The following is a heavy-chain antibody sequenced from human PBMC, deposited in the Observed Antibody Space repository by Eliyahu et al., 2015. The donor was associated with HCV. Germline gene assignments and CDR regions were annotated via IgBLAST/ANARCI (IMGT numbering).Heavy chain of an antibody. CDR2: IIPFFGVV. J-gene: IGHJ3*02. CDR1: GGXLNTYS. CDR3: ARGGVVVTTTQFAFDI. Sequence: QVQLVQSGAEVKKPGSSVKVSCKASGGXLNTYSVNWVRQAPGHGLEWMGGIIPFFGVVNYAQQFLGRXTITADXSTGTAYMELSSLTSEHTAVYYCARGGVVVTTTQFAFDIWGQGTLITVSS. V-gene: IGHV1-69*01. D-gene: IGHD2-21*02.